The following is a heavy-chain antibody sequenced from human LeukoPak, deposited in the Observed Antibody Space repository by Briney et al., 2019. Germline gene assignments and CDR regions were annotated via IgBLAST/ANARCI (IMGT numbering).Heavy chain of an antibody. CDR1: GYTFTSYG. CDR3: ARDLDIVVVPAAMDVGNY. CDR2: ISAYNGNT. J-gene: IGHJ4*02. Sequence: EASVKVSCKASGYTFTSYGISWVRQAPGQGLEWMGWISAYNGNTNYAQKLQGRVTMTTDTSTSTAYMGLRSLRSDDTAVYYCARDLDIVVVPAAMDVGNYWGQGTLVTVSS. D-gene: IGHD2-2*03. V-gene: IGHV1-18*01.